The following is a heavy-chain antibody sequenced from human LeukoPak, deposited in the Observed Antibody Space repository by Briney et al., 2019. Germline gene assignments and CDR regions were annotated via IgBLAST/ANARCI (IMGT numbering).Heavy chain of an antibody. V-gene: IGHV1-69*06. Sequence: SVKVSCKASGYTFFSYGISWVRQAPGQGLEWMGGIIPIFGTANYAQKFQGSVTITADKSTSTAYMELSSLRSEDTAVYYCARDGPIRDVNAFDIWGQGTMVTVSS. CDR2: IIPIFGTA. D-gene: IGHD5-12*01. CDR1: GYTFFSYG. CDR3: ARDGPIRDVNAFDI. J-gene: IGHJ3*02.